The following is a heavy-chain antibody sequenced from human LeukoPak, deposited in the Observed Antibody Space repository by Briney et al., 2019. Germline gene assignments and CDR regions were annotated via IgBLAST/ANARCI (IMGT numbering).Heavy chain of an antibody. CDR2: IIPIFGTA. V-gene: IGHV1-69*13. CDR3: ARDHVDSSSWYGYYYYYGMDV. Sequence: ASVKVSCKASGGTFSSYAISWVRQAPGQGLEWMGGIIPIFGTANYAQKFQGRVTITADESTSTAYMELSSLRSEDTAVYYCARDHVDSSSWYGYYYYYGMDVWGQGTTVTVSS. CDR1: GGTFSSYA. D-gene: IGHD6-13*01. J-gene: IGHJ6*02.